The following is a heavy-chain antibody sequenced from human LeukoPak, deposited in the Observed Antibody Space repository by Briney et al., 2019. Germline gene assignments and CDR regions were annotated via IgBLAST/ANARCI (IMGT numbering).Heavy chain of an antibody. CDR1: GYSISSGYY. D-gene: IGHD6-19*01. V-gene: IGHV4-38-2*02. Sequence: PSETLSLTCTVSGYSISSGYYWGWIRQPPGKGLEWIGSIYHSGSTYYNPSLKSRVTISVDTSKNQFSLKLSSVTAADTAVYYCARGKSGWYNYYYYYMDVWGKGTTVTVSS. CDR2: IYHSGST. CDR3: ARGKSGWYNYYYYYMDV. J-gene: IGHJ6*03.